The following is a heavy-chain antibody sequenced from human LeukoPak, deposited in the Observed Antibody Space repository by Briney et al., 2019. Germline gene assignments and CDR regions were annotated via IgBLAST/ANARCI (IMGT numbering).Heavy chain of an antibody. D-gene: IGHD1-26*01. CDR3: AREEALGSGSFDY. CDR1: GDSINSRNFY. Sequence: SETLSLTCLVSGDSINSRNFYWGWMRQLPGKGLEWIGSIYYTGSSYYNPSLKSRLTISIDTSKNQFSLKLSSVTAADTAVYYCAREEALGSGSFDYWGQGTLVTVSS. J-gene: IGHJ4*02. V-gene: IGHV4-39*07. CDR2: IYYTGSS.